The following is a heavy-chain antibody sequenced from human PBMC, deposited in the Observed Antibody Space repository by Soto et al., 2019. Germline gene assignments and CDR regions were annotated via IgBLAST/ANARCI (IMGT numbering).Heavy chain of an antibody. CDR1: GNTFTNFG. CDR3: GRVIPGAEAWFDP. J-gene: IGHJ5*02. V-gene: IGHV1-18*01. CDR2: ISAYTDDP. Sequence: QGQLVQSGAEVKKPGASVKVSCPASGNTFTNFGVTCVRQAPGQGLEWMGWISAYTDDPNYAQKFQGRVTMTIDTATSTDYLDLRSLTSDDTAVYDCGRVIPGAEAWFDPWGQGTLVTVSS. D-gene: IGHD2-2*01.